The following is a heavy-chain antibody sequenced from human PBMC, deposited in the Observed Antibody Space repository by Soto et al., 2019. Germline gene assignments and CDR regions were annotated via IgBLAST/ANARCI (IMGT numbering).Heavy chain of an antibody. D-gene: IGHD4-17*01. Sequence: QVQLVQSGAEVKKPGASVKVSCKASGYTFTSYGISWVRQAPGQGLEWMGWISAYNGNTNYAQKREGRVTMTTGASTSTGYRERRSVGSDDAAGYYCARGEACGDGYWGQGSGGSVSA. CDR3: ARGEACGDGY. J-gene: IGHJ4*02. CDR2: ISAYNGNT. V-gene: IGHV1-18*01. CDR1: GYTFTSYG.